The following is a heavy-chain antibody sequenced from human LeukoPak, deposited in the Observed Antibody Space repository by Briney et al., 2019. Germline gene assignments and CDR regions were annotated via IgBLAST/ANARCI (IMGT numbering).Heavy chain of an antibody. D-gene: IGHD5-18*01. V-gene: IGHV3-23*01. CDR1: GFTFSTYA. CDR3: ATTLNTGFFQS. J-gene: IGHJ5*02. CDR2: VSGSGGDT. Sequence: GGSLRLSCAASGFTFSTYAMHWVRHAPGKRLEWVSAVSGSGGDTYYADSVTGRFTISRDNSKNTLYVLLNSLRAEDTAVYYCATTLNTGFFQSWGRGTLVTVSS.